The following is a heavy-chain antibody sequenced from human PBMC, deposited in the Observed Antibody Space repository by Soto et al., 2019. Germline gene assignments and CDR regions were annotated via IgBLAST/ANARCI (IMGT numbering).Heavy chain of an antibody. Sequence: HPGGSLRLSCAASGFTFSSYAMSWVRQAPGKGLEWVSAISGSGGSTYYADSVKGRFTISRDNSKNTLYLQMNSLRAEDTAVYYCATGGTIFGVVTMGYYFDYWGQGTLVTVSS. CDR1: GFTFSSYA. J-gene: IGHJ4*02. CDR3: ATGGTIFGVVTMGYYFDY. D-gene: IGHD3-3*01. CDR2: ISGSGGST. V-gene: IGHV3-23*01.